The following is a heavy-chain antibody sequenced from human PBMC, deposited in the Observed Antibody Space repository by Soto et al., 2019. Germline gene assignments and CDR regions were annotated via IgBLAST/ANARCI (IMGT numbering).Heavy chain of an antibody. Sequence: ASGPTLVNPTQTLTLTCSFFGFSLSTSGMRVNWFRQPPGKALEWLARIDWDDDKFYSTSLKARLTISKDTSKNQVVLTMTNMDPVDTAAYFCALTVGGVGSTNNLDYCGQGTLVTVYS. CDR2: IDWDDDK. V-gene: IGHV2-70*04. CDR1: GFSLSTSGMR. J-gene: IGHJ4*02. CDR3: ALTVGGVGSTNNLDY. D-gene: IGHD1-26*01.